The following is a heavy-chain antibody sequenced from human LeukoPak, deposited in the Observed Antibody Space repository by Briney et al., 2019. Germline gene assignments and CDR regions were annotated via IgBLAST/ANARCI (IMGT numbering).Heavy chain of an antibody. V-gene: IGHV3-21*01. CDR3: ARDRGLGLPNWFTS. Sequence: PGGSLRLSCVGSGFPFSSYSMNWVRQAPGKGLEWFSSIDLNGNHINYADSVKDRFTISRDNAKNSLFLQMDSLGVEDTAVYYCARDRGLGLPNWFTSWGQGTLVTVSS. J-gene: IGHJ5*01. CDR1: GFPFSSYS. D-gene: IGHD2-15*01. CDR2: IDLNGNHI.